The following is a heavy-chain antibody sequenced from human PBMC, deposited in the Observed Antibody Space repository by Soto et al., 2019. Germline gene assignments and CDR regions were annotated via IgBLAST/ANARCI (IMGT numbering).Heavy chain of an antibody. V-gene: IGHV1-69*01. J-gene: IGHJ4*02. CDR2: IVPIFRSA. CDR1: GGDFINYG. Sequence: QVQLVQSGAEVKKPGSSVKVSCKASGGDFINYGISWVRQAPGQGLEWMVGIVPIFRSANYAQKVQGRVNIDADESTTTADRELTSLTSEDTAVYYCARGRYYDGVGYNYESAYWGQGTLVPVSS. D-gene: IGHD3-22*01. CDR3: ARGRYYDGVGYNYESAY.